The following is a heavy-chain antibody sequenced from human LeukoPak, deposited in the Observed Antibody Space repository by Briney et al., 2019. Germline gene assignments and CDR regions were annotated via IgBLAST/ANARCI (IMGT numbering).Heavy chain of an antibody. CDR1: GFTFSSYA. D-gene: IGHD6-19*01. Sequence: GGSLRLSCSASGFTFSSYAMHWVRQAPGKGLEYVSAISSNGGSTYYADSVKGRFTISRDNSKHTLYLQMSSLRAEDTAVYYCVKDSAGGGSGWYYFDYWGQGTLVTVSS. CDR2: ISSNGGST. CDR3: VKDSAGGGSGWYYFDY. V-gene: IGHV3-64D*06. J-gene: IGHJ4*02.